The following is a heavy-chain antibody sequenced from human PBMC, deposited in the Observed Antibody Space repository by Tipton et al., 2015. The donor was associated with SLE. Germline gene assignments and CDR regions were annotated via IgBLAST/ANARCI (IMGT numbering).Heavy chain of an antibody. D-gene: IGHD2-2*01. Sequence: TLSLTCSVSGASISHDQTWWTWTRQRPGKGLEWLGYIHHSGVTYYAPSLQSRLSMSLDASKSQFSLTLASATAADTAVYFCARGLLVVPAAMGGWFDPWGQGTLVTVSS. CDR2: IHHSGVT. J-gene: IGHJ5*02. CDR3: ARGLLVVPAAMGGWFDP. CDR1: GASISHDQTW. V-gene: IGHV4-30-4*01.